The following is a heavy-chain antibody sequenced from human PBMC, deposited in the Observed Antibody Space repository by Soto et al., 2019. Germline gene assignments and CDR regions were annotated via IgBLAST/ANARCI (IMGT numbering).Heavy chain of an antibody. CDR1: GFSVSSNY. D-gene: IGHD3-16*01. Sequence: EVQLVESGGVLIQPGGSLRLSCAASGFSVSSNYMTWVRQAPGKGLGWVSVIYSGGSTYYADSVKGRFTISRDNSKNTLYLQMNSLRAEDTAVYYCARDFGGGPLGFWGQGTLVTVSS. J-gene: IGHJ4*02. CDR2: IYSGGST. V-gene: IGHV3-53*02. CDR3: ARDFGGGPLGF.